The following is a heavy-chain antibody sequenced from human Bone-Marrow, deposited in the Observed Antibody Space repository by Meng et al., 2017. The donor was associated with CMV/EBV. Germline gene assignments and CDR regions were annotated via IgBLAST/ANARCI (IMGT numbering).Heavy chain of an antibody. Sequence: GGSLRLSCSASGFAFSSYAMNWVRQPPGKGPEWVSAISRGGESTYYADSVKGRFTISRDNSKNTLYLQINSLRAEDTAVYYCAKEWSAWELLGNHFDYWGQGTLVTVSS. J-gene: IGHJ4*02. CDR3: AKEWSAWELLGNHFDY. D-gene: IGHD1-26*01. CDR2: ISRGGEST. CDR1: GFAFSSYA. V-gene: IGHV3-23*01.